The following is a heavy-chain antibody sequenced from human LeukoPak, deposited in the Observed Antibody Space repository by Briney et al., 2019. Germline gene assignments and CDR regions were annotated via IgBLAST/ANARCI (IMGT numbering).Heavy chain of an antibody. CDR2: ISKSGTYI. CDR1: GFTFSSYA. CDR3: TREVLIVVEPASNTIDF. J-gene: IGHJ4*02. D-gene: IGHD2-2*01. Sequence: PGGSLRLSCAASGFTFSSYAMSWVRQAPGKGLEWVSAISKSGTYIKYADSVKGRFTVSGDNAKNSLFLQMNSLRVEDTALYFCTREVLIVVEPASNTIDFWGQGTRVTVSS. V-gene: IGHV3-21*01.